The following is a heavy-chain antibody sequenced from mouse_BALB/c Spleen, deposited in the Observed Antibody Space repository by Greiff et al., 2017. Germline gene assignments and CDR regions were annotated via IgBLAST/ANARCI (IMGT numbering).Heavy chain of an antibody. CDR3: ARREDGLLRGYFDV. V-gene: IGHV1-9*01. J-gene: IGHJ1*01. D-gene: IGHD1-1*01. CDR1: GYTFSSYW. CDR2: ILPGSGST. Sequence: VKLMESGAELMKPGASVKISCKATGYTFSSYWIEWVKQRPGHGLEWIGEILPGSGSTNYNEKFKGKATFTADTSSNTAYMQLSSLTSEDSAVYYCARREDGLLRGYFDVWGAGTTVTVSS.